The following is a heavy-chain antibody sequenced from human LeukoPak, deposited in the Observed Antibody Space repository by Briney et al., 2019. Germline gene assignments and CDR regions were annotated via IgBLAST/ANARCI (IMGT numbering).Heavy chain of an antibody. CDR2: INTDGSST. D-gene: IGHD6-25*01. J-gene: IGHJ4*02. CDR1: GFTFSSYW. Sequence: GGSLRLSCVASGFTFSSYWMHWVRQAPGKGLVWVSHINTDGSSTSYADSVKGRFTISRDNAKNTLYLQMNSLRAEDTAVYYCARESGRYSSEHDYWGQGTLVTVSS. V-gene: IGHV3-74*01. CDR3: ARESGRYSSEHDY.